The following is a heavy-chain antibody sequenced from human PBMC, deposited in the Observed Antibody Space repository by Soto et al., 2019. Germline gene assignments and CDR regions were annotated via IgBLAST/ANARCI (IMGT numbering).Heavy chain of an antibody. Sequence: GASVKVSCKASGYTFTGYYMHWVRQAPGQGLEWMGWINPNSGGTNYAQKFQGRVTMTEDTSTDTAYMELSSLRSEDTAVYYCATGTRGSGDYAFSVDYYYYYMDVWGKGTTVTVSS. CDR1: GYTFTGYY. CDR2: INPNSGGT. J-gene: IGHJ6*03. D-gene: IGHD4-17*01. CDR3: ATGTRGSGDYAFSVDYYYYYMDV. V-gene: IGHV1-2*02.